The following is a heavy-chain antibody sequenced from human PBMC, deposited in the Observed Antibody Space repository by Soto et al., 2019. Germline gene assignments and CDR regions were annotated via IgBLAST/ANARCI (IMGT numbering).Heavy chain of an antibody. J-gene: IGHJ5*02. CDR3: ARLGPYGSESYSFRYNWFDP. CDR1: GFTFSSYA. Sequence: TGGSLRLSCAASGFTFSSYAMSWVRQAPGKGLEWVSSITGSGGNTHYAVSVQGRFTISRDNSKNTVYLQMNSLRGEDTAMYYCARLGPYGSESYSFRYNWFDPWGQGTQVTVSS. D-gene: IGHD3-10*01. V-gene: IGHV3-23*01. CDR2: ITGSGGNT.